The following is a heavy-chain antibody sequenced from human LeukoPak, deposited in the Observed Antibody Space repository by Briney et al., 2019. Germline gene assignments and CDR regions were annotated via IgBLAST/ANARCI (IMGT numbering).Heavy chain of an antibody. CDR1: GDSISSTNFY. J-gene: IGHJ4*02. D-gene: IGHD7-27*01. Sequence: SEALSLTCTVSGDSISSTNFYWGWIRQPPGKGLEWIGSIYNTGSTYYNPSLKSRVTISVDSSKNQFSLILNSVTAADTAVYYCARVRRTGPDTYYFDYWGQGTLVTVSS. CDR3: ARVRRTGPDTYYFDY. CDR2: IYNTGST. V-gene: IGHV4-39*07.